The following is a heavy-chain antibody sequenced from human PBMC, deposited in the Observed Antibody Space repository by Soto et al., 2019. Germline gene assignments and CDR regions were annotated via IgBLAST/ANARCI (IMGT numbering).Heavy chain of an antibody. D-gene: IGHD6-19*01. CDR2: IYYSGST. CDR1: GFSISSYY. CDR3: ARSYSSGFDY. J-gene: IGHJ4*02. V-gene: IGHV4-59*01. Sequence: SETLSLTCTFSGFSISSYYWSWIRQPPGKGLEWIGYIYYSGSTNYNPSLKSRVTISVDTSKNQFSLKLSSVTAADTAVYYCARSYSSGFDYWGQGTLVTVS.